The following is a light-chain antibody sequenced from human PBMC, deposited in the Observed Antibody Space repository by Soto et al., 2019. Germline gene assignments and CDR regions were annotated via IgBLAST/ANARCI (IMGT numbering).Light chain of an antibody. CDR1: QSISSW. CDR2: KAS. CDR3: QQYSYFAT. V-gene: IGKV1-5*03. J-gene: IGKJ1*01. Sequence: DIQMTQSPSTLSASVGDRVTITCRASQSISSWLTWYQQKAGQAPKLLIYKASIVESGVPSRFSGSGSGTEFTLTISLLQPDDSATYYCQQYSYFATFGQGTRVEVK.